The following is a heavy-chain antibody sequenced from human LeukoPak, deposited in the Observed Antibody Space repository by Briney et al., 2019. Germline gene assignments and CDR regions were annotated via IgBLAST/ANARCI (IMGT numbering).Heavy chain of an antibody. CDR3: AREPYSYGYVLCDY. V-gene: IGHV3-21*01. D-gene: IGHD5-18*01. J-gene: IGHJ4*02. CDR1: GFTFSSYS. CDR2: ISSSSSYI. Sequence: PGGSLRLSCSASGFTFSSYSMNWVRQAPGNGLEWVSSISSSSSYIYYADSVKGSFTISRDNAKNSLYLQMNRLRAEDTASYNCAREPYSYGYVLCDYWGQGTLVTVSS.